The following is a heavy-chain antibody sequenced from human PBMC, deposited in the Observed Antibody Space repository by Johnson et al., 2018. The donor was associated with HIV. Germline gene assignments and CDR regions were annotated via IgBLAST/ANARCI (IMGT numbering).Heavy chain of an antibody. CDR3: AREGRSSRAFDI. J-gene: IGHJ3*02. Sequence: VQLVVSGGGLFQPGGSLRLSCAASGFTFSSYWMHWVRQAPGKGLVWVSRINSDGSSTSYADSVKGRFTISRDNAKNTLYLQMNSLRAEDTAVYYCAREGRSSRAFDIWCQGTMVTVSS. CDR2: INSDGSST. V-gene: IGHV3-74*01. D-gene: IGHD1-26*01. CDR1: GFTFSSYW.